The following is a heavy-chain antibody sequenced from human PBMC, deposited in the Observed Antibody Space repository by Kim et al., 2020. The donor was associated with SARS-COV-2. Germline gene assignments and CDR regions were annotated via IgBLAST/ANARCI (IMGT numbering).Heavy chain of an antibody. CDR3: ARRWSRTSGSGSHYCDL. J-gene: IGHJ4*02. CDR1: GGSFSGFY. CDR2: INHRGRT. D-gene: IGHD3-10*01. V-gene: IGHV4-34*01. Sequence: SETLSLTCAVYGGSFSGFYWSWIRQPPGRGLEWIGEINHRGRTNYNPSLKSRVTISVDTSKNQFSLKLTSVTAADTAVYYCARRWSRTSGSGSHYCDLWGQGTLVTVSP.